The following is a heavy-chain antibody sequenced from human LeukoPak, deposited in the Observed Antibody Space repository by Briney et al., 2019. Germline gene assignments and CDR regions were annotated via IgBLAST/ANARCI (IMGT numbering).Heavy chain of an antibody. V-gene: IGHV1-18*04. CDR1: GYTFTGYY. Sequence: GASVKVSCKASGYTFTGYYMHWVRQAPGQGLEWMGWISAYNGNTNYAQKLQGRVTMTTDTSTSTAYMELRSLRSDDTAVYYCARAMGYYYMDVWGKGTTVTVSS. CDR3: ARAMGYYYMDV. J-gene: IGHJ6*03. CDR2: ISAYNGNT.